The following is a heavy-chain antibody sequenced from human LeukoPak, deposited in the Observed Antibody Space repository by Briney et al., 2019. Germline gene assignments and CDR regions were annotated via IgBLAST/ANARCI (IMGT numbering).Heavy chain of an antibody. V-gene: IGHV4-34*01. CDR2: INHSGST. J-gene: IGHJ4*02. CDR3: ASGYYDSSGYYLNLLDY. Sequence: PSETLSLTCAVYGGSFSGYYWSWIRQPPGKGLEWIGEINHSGSTNYNPSLKSRVTISVDTSKNQFSLKLSSVTAADTAVYYCASGYYDSSGYYLNLLDYWGQGTLVTVSS. CDR1: GGSFSGYY. D-gene: IGHD3-22*01.